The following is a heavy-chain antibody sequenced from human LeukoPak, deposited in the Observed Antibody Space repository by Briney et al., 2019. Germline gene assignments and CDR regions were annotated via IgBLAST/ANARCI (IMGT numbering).Heavy chain of an antibody. CDR2: INHSGST. D-gene: IGHD3-22*01. CDR3: ARDWPYYYDSSGYYYVSAFDI. Sequence: SETLSLTCAVYGGSFSGYYWSWIRQPPGKGLEWIGEINHSGSTNYNPSLKSRVTISVDTSKNQFSLKLSSVTAADTAVYYCARDWPYYYDSSGYYYVSAFDIWGQGTMVTVSS. J-gene: IGHJ3*02. V-gene: IGHV4-34*01. CDR1: GGSFSGYY.